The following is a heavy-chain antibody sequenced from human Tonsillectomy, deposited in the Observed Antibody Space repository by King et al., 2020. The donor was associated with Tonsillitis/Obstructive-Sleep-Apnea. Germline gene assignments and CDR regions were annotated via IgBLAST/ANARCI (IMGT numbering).Heavy chain of an antibody. CDR2: ISAYNGNT. V-gene: IGHV1-18*01. D-gene: IGHD5-12*01. CDR3: ARVPLGPNSGYDSNFDY. Sequence: QLVQSGAEVKKPGASVKVSCKASGYTFTSYGISWVRQAPGQGLEWMGWISAYNGNTNYAQKLQGRVTMTTDTSTRTAYMELRSLRSDATAVYYCARVPLGPNSGYDSNFDYWGQGTLVTVSS. J-gene: IGHJ4*02. CDR1: GYTFTSYG.